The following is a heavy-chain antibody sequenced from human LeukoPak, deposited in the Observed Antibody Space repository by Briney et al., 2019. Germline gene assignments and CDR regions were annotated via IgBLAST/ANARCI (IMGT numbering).Heavy chain of an antibody. D-gene: IGHD3-22*01. CDR2: IYYSGST. V-gene: IGHV4-31*03. Sequence: PSETLSLTCTVSGGSISSGGYYWSWIRQHPGKGLEWIGYIYYSGSTYYNPSLKSRVTISVDTSKNQFSLKLSSVTAADTAVYYCARVFITSSQQAFDYWGQGTLVTVSS. CDR3: ARVFITSSQQAFDY. J-gene: IGHJ4*02. CDR1: GGSISSGGYY.